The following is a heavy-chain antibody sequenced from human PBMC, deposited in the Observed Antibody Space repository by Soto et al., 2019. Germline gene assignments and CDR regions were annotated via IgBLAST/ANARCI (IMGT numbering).Heavy chain of an antibody. CDR2: IYSGGSI. Sequence: EVQLVETGGGLIQPGGSLRLSCAASGFTVSSNYMSWVRQAPGKGLEWVSGIYSGGSIYYADSVKGRFTISRDNSKNTLYLQMNSLRAEDTAVYYCAGPVRVGTPGALDIWGQGTMVTVSS. CDR3: AGPVRVGTPGALDI. CDR1: GFTVSSNY. J-gene: IGHJ3*02. V-gene: IGHV3-53*02. D-gene: IGHD1-26*01.